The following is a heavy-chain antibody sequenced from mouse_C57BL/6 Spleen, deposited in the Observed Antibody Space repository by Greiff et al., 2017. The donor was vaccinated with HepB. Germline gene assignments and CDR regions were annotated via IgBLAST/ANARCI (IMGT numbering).Heavy chain of an antibody. J-gene: IGHJ4*01. D-gene: IGHD2-4*01. CDR2: ISSGSSTI. CDR3: ARREGLRDYAMDY. V-gene: IGHV5-17*01. CDR1: GFTFSDYG. Sequence: EVMLVESGGGLVKPGGSLKLSCAASGFTFSDYGMHWVRQAPEKGLEWVAYISSGSSTIYYADTVKGRFTISRDNAKNTLFLQMTSLRSEDTAMYYCARREGLRDYAMDYWGQGTSVTVSS.